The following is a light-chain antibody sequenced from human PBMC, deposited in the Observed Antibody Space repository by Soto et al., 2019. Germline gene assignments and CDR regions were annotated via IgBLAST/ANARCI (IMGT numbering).Light chain of an antibody. CDR2: SNN. CDR1: SSNIGRDA. V-gene: IGLV1-44*01. Sequence: QSVLTQPPSASGTPGQRVTISCSGGSSNIGRDAVSWYQHFPGTAPKVLIYSNNQRPSGVPDRFSGSKSGTSASLAISGLQSEDEADYYCAVWDGSLNGWVFGGGTKLTVL. CDR3: AVWDGSLNGWV. J-gene: IGLJ3*02.